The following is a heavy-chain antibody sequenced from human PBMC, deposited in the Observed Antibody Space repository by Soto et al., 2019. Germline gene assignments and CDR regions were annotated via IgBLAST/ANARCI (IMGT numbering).Heavy chain of an antibody. V-gene: IGHV1-18*01. CDR3: ARGRYGDY. CDR1: GYAFTTYG. CDR2: ISAHNGNT. D-gene: IGHD1-1*01. J-gene: IGHJ4*02. Sequence: QVHLVQSGAEVKKPGASVKVSCKGSGYAFTTYGITWVRQAPGQGLEWMGWISAHNGNTNSAQKLQGRVTVTRDTSTSTAYMELRSLRSDDTAVDYCARGRYGDYWGQGALVTVSS.